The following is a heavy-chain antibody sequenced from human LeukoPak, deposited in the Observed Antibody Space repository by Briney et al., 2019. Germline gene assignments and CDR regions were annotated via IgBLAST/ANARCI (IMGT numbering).Heavy chain of an antibody. D-gene: IGHD4-23*01. CDR3: TKGDDYGANTRLPKFNWFDP. Sequence: GGSLRLSCAASGFTFSSHALHWVRQAPGRGLEWVAFIRYDGNNKNYADSVKGRFTISRDNSKDTLYLQMNRLRAEDTAVYYCTKGDDYGANTRLPKFNWFDPWGQGTLVTVSS. V-gene: IGHV3-30*02. CDR2: IRYDGNNK. CDR1: GFTFSSHA. J-gene: IGHJ5*02.